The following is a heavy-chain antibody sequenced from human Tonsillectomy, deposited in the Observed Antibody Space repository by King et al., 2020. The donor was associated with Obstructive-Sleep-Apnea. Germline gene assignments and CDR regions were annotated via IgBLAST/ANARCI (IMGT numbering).Heavy chain of an antibody. CDR2: IGAVNVNK. CDR1: GYTFTTYA. Sequence: QLVQSGAEVKKPGASVKVSCKASGYTFTTYAMHCVRQAPGQMLDWMGWIGAVNVNKNYSQKFQGRVTITRDTSASTGYMELSSLRSEYAAVYYCARGAIQLWSFDYWGQGTLVTVSS. J-gene: IGHJ4*02. V-gene: IGHV1-3*01. CDR3: ARGAIQLWSFDY. D-gene: IGHD5-18*01.